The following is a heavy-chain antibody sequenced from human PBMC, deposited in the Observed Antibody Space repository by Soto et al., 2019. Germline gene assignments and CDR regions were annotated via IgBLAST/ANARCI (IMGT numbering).Heavy chain of an antibody. CDR1: GGSFSCYY. J-gene: IGHJ5*02. CDR3: ARGLPPSLYYYDSSGPRKNWFGP. V-gene: IGHV4-34*01. Sequence: SETRSRTCAVYGGSFSCYYWSWIRQPPGKGLGWIGEINHSGSTNYNPSLKSRVTISVDTSKNQFSLKLSSVTAADTAVYYCARGLPPSLYYYDSSGPRKNWFGPWGQGTLVTVSS. CDR2: INHSGST. D-gene: IGHD3-22*01.